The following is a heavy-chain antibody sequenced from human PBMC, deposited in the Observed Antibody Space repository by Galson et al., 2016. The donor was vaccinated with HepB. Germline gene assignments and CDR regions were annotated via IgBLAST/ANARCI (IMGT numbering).Heavy chain of an antibody. CDR3: AACRAATRLFDP. Sequence: TLSLTCTVSGGSVSNGAYYWSWIRQHPGKGPEWIGHIYYSGTAYYNPSLESRVTISVDTSRKQFSLSLRSVTAADTAVYYCAACRAATRLFDPWGQGTLGVVSS. J-gene: IGHJ5*02. V-gene: IGHV4-31*03. D-gene: IGHD2-15*01. CDR1: GGSVSNGAYY. CDR2: IYYSGTA.